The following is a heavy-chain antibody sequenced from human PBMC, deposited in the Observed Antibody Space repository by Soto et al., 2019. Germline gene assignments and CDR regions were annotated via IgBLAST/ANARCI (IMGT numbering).Heavy chain of an antibody. Sequence: ASVKVSCKASGYTFTSYDINWVRQATGQGLEWMGIINPSGGSTSYAQKFQGRVTMTRDTSTSTVYMELSSLRSEDTAVYYCAREGGYAPYYYYYGMTVGAQGTRVTVSS. CDR3: AREGGYAPYYYYYGMTV. CDR2: INPSGGST. V-gene: IGHV1-46*03. CDR1: GYTFTSYD. J-gene: IGHJ6*02. D-gene: IGHD5-12*01.